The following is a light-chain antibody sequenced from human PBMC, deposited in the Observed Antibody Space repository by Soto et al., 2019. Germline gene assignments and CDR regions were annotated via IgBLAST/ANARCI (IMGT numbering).Light chain of an antibody. J-gene: IGKJ2*01. CDR1: QSITTY. Sequence: DIQMTQSPSSLSASVGDRVTITCRASQSITTYLNWYHQEPGKAPKLLFYAASSLQSGVPSRFSGSGSGTDFTLTIGSLQPEDFATYYCQQSYSTPYTFGQGTKLEIK. V-gene: IGKV1-39*01. CDR2: AAS. CDR3: QQSYSTPYT.